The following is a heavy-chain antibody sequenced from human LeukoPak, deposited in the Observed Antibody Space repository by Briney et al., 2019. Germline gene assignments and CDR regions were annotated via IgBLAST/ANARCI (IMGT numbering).Heavy chain of an antibody. V-gene: IGHV3-30-3*01. J-gene: IGHJ4*02. CDR1: GFTFSSYA. CDR2: ISYDGSNE. D-gene: IGHD6-19*01. Sequence: PGGSLRLSCAASGFTFSSYAMHWVRQAPGKGLEWVAVISYDGSNEYYADSVKGRFTISRDNSKNTLYLQMNSLRAEDTAVYYCARGSSGWFDYWGQGTLVTVSS. CDR3: ARGSSGWFDY.